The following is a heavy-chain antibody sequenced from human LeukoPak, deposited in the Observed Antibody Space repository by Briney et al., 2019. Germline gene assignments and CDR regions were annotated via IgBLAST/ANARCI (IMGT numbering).Heavy chain of an antibody. D-gene: IGHD3-10*01. V-gene: IGHV3-30*03. Sequence: GGSLRLSCAASGFTFSSYGMHWVRQAPGKGLEGVAVISYDGSNKYYADSVKGRFTISRDNSKNTLYLQMNSLRAEDTAVYYCARDTDGELLDYYYGMDVWGQGTAVTVSS. CDR3: ARDTDGELLDYYYGMDV. J-gene: IGHJ6*02. CDR1: GFTFSSYG. CDR2: ISYDGSNK.